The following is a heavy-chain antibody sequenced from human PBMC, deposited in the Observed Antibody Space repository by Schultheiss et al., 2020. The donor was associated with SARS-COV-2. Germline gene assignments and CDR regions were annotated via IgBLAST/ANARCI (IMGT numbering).Heavy chain of an antibody. Sequence: GESLKISCAASGFTFSSYGMHWVRQAPGKGLEWVAVISYDGSNKYYADSVKGRFTISRDNSKNTLYLQMNSLRAEDTAVYYCTRDIGGIGALWGQGTLVTVSS. CDR3: TRDIGGIGAL. D-gene: IGHD3-16*01. CDR1: GFTFSSYG. J-gene: IGHJ4*02. CDR2: ISYDGSNK. V-gene: IGHV3-30*03.